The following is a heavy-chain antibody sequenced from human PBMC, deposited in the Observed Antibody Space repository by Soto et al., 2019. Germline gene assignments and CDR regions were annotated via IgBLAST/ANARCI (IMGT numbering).Heavy chain of an antibody. Sequence: EVQLVESGGGLVQPGRSLRLSCAASGFTFDDYAMHWVRQAAGKGLEWVSGISWNSGSIGYADSVKGRFTISRDNAKNSLYLQMNSLRAEDTALYYCAKDLGYCSSTSCQGAFDIWGQGTMVTVSS. CDR1: GFTFDDYA. D-gene: IGHD2-2*01. J-gene: IGHJ3*02. CDR3: AKDLGYCSSTSCQGAFDI. V-gene: IGHV3-9*01. CDR2: ISWNSGSI.